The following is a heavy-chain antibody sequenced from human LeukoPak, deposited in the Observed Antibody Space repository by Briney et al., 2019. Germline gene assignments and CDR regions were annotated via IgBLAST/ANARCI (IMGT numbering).Heavy chain of an antibody. D-gene: IGHD2/OR15-2a*01. J-gene: IGHJ5*02. CDR3: ARGKTSQNIVTRKTYNWFDP. V-gene: IGHV3-21*01. Sequence: GGSLRLSCEASGFTFTNAWMNWVRQAPGKGLEWVSSISSSSNYIYYADSVKGRFTISRDNAKNSLYLQMKSLRAEDTAVYYCARGKTSQNIVTRKTYNWFDPWGQGTLVTVSS. CDR1: GFTFTNAW. CDR2: ISSSSNYI.